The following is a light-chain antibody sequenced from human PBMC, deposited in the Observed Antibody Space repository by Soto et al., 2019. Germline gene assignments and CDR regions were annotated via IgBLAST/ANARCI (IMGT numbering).Light chain of an antibody. V-gene: IGKV1-27*01. CDR2: VAS. CDR3: QKYNSAPWT. Sequence: DIQMTQSPSSLSASVGDRVTITCRASQGISNYLAWYHQQPGKVPKILIYVASTLQSGVPSRFSGSGSGTDFTLTISSLQPEDVATYYCQKYNSAPWTFGQGTKVEIK. CDR1: QGISNY. J-gene: IGKJ1*01.